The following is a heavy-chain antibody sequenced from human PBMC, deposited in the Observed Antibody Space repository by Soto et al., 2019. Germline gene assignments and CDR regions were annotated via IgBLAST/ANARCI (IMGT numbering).Heavy chain of an antibody. Sequence: QVQVVQSGDAVKKPGASVKVSCKASGYTFTNYGFSWVRQAPGQGLEWMGWISGYNGNTKYAEKFQGRVTMTTDTSTSTAHMERRILRSDDTAVYYCAREGQAPYYYYGMDVWGQGTAVTDS. CDR2: ISGYNGNT. V-gene: IGHV1-18*01. CDR1: GYTFTNYG. J-gene: IGHJ6*02. CDR3: AREGQAPYYYYGMDV.